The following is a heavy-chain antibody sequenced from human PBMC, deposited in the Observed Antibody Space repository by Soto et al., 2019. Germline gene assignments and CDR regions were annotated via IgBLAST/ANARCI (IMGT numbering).Heavy chain of an antibody. V-gene: IGHV3-23*01. CDR1: GFTFSSYA. CDR2: ISGSGSKK. Sequence: SLRLSCAASGFTFSSYAMSWVRQAPGKGLEWISSISGSGSKKYYADSVKGRFTISRDNSKSTVYLELNNLSAEDTAVYHCAKNQGVELVPLATVDWFDPWGQGSVVTVSS. CDR3: AKNQGVELVPLATVDWFDP. D-gene: IGHD1-26*01. J-gene: IGHJ5*02.